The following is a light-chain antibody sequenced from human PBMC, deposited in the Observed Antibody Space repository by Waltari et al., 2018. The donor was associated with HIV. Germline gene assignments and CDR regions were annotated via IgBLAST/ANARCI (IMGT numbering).Light chain of an antibody. CDR2: VE. J-gene: IGKJ5*01. Sequence: EIVLTQSPATVSVSPGERATLSCRASQRVVTYLGWYQQKPGQAPRLLMYVEKRAPGIPARFSGSGSGTDFTLTISSLEPDDFGVYFCQQHRAWPFTFDQGTRLGI. V-gene: IGKV3-11*01. CDR1: QRVVTY. CDR3: QQHRAWPFT.